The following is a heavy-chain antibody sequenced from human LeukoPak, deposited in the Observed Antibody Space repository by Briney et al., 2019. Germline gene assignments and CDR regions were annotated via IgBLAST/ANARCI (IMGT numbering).Heavy chain of an antibody. J-gene: IGHJ4*02. CDR2: IYTSGRT. CDR1: GGSISSYY. D-gene: IGHD5-18*01. Sequence: SETLSLTCTGSGGSISSYYWSWIRQPAGKGVEWIGRIYTSGRTNYNPSLKSRVTMSVDTSKNQFSLKLSSVTAADTAVYYCARWEYSYGSLWGQGTLVTVSS. V-gene: IGHV4-4*07. CDR3: ARWEYSYGSL.